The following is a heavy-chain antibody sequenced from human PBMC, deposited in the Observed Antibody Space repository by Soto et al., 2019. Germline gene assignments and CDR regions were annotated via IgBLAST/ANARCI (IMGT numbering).Heavy chain of an antibody. CDR3: AVSIGARYFDY. CDR1: GGSISSGDYY. J-gene: IGHJ4*02. CDR2: IYYSGST. V-gene: IGHV4-30-4*01. Sequence: QVQLQESGPGLVKPSQTLSLTCTVSGGSISSGDYYWSWIRQPPGKGLEWIGYIYYSGSTYYNPSFKXXVTISVDTSKNQFSLKLSSVTAADTAVYYCAVSIGARYFDYWGQGTLVTVSS. D-gene: IGHD6-6*01.